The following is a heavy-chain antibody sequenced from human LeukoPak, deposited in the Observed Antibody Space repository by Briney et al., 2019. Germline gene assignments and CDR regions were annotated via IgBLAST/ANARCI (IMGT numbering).Heavy chain of an antibody. CDR2: INHSGST. Sequence: SETLSLICAVYGGSFSGYYWSWIRQPPGKGLEWIGEINHSGSTNYNPSLKSRVTISVDTSKNQFSLKLSSVTAADTAVYYCARVSKQWLVRVYYFDYWGQGTLVTVSS. V-gene: IGHV4-34*01. CDR3: ARVSKQWLVRVYYFDY. J-gene: IGHJ4*02. D-gene: IGHD6-19*01. CDR1: GGSFSGYY.